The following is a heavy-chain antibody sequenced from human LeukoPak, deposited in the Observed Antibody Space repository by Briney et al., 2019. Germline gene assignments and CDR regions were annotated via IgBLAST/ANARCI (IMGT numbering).Heavy chain of an antibody. CDR2: MNPNSGNT. J-gene: IGHJ6*03. CDR3: ARGEGGPTVTNPYYYYYMDV. D-gene: IGHD4-17*01. V-gene: IGHV1-8*03. Sequence: GASVKVSCKASGYTFTRYDINWVRQATGQGLEWMGWMNPNSGNTGYAQKFQGRVTITRNTSISTAYMELRSLRSEDTAVYYCARGEGGPTVTNPYYYYYMDVWGKGTTVTVSS. CDR1: GYTFTRYD.